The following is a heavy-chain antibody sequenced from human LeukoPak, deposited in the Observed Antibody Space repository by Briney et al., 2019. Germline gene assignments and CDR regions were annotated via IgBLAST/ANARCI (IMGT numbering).Heavy chain of an antibody. CDR3: ARDEYTIFGVVAPGAFDI. D-gene: IGHD3-3*01. CDR2: IYTSGTT. J-gene: IGHJ3*02. Sequence: SETLSLTCTVSGGSISSGSYYWSWIRQPAGKGLEWIGRIYTSGTTNYNPSLKSRVTISVDTSKDQFSLKLSSVTAADTAIYYCARDEYTIFGVVAPGAFDIWGQGAMVTVSS. CDR1: GGSISSGSYY. V-gene: IGHV4-61*02.